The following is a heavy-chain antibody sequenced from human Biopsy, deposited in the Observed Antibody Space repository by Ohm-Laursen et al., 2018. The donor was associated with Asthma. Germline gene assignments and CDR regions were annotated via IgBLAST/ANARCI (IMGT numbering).Heavy chain of an antibody. J-gene: IGHJ3*02. V-gene: IGHV3-66*01. D-gene: IGHD1-1*01. Sequence: SLRLSCAASGFTVTTNSISWVRQAPGKGLEWVSVTYSGGSTYYADSVKGRFTISRDNSKNTLYLQMNSLRGEDTAVYYCVRDGTDDAFDIWGQGTVVSVSS. CDR3: VRDGTDDAFDI. CDR2: TYSGGST. CDR1: GFTVTTNS.